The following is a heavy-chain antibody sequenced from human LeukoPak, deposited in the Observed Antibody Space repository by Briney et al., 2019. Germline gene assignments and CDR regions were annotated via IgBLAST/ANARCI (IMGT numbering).Heavy chain of an antibody. CDR2: VHAGDSDA. D-gene: IGHD6-6*01. V-gene: IGHV5-51*01. CDR3: ARFAYSTSLDFYLDV. CDR1: GFTFTNYW. J-gene: IGHJ2*01. Sequence: GESLKISCQASGFTFTNYWIAWVRQMPGKGLEWMGIVHAGDSDARYSPSFQDQVTMSADKSISTAYLQWNSLRASDSAMYFCARFAYSTSLDFYLDVWGRGTLVAVSS.